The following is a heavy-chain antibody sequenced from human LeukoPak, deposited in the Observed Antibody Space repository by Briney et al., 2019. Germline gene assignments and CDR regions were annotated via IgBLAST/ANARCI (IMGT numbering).Heavy chain of an antibody. CDR3: AKDLEYYDSSGYFDY. CDR2: IRYDGSNK. D-gene: IGHD3-22*01. V-gene: IGHV3-30*02. CDR1: GFTFSSYW. Sequence: GGSLRLSCAASGFTFSSYWMSWVRQAPGKGLEWVAFIRYDGSNKYYADSVKGRFTISRDNSKNTLYLQMNSLRVEDTAVYYCAKDLEYYDSSGYFDYWGQGTLVTVSS. J-gene: IGHJ4*02.